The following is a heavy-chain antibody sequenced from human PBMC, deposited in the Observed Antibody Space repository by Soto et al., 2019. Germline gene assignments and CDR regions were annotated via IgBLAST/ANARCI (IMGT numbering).Heavy chain of an antibody. CDR1: GFTLRSYG. V-gene: IGHV3-33*01. CDR2: IWYDGSNK. D-gene: IGHD3-10*01. J-gene: IGHJ6*02. CDR3: ARDAYYYGSGSYDYYYYYGMDV. Sequence: SGGALGLSCGASGFTLRSYGMHWGRPRPGKGGGGGLVIWYDGSNKYYADSVKGRFTISRDNSKNTLYLQMNSLRAEDTAVYYCARDAYYYGSGSYDYYYYYGMDVWGQGTTVTVSS.